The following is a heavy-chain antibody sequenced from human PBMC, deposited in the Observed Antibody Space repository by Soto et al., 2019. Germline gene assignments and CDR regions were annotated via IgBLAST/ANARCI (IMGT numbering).Heavy chain of an antibody. CDR2: IKPDGSEK. V-gene: IGHV3-7*01. D-gene: IGHD5-12*01. Sequence: EVQLVESGGGLVQPGGSLRLSCAASGFIFSSHWMSWVRQAPGKGLEWVANIKPDGSEKLYVDSVKGRFTISRDNAKNSLYLQMNSLRAEDTAVYYCARDGGRGYDFDYWGQGTLVTVSS. J-gene: IGHJ4*02. CDR1: GFIFSSHW. CDR3: ARDGGRGYDFDY.